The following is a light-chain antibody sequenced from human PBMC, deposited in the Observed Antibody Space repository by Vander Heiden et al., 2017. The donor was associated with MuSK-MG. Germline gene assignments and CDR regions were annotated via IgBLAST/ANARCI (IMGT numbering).Light chain of an antibody. CDR2: SAS. J-gene: IGKJ5*01. CDR1: QTISMY. Sequence: DIQMTQSPSSLFASVGDRVTITCRASQTISMYLNWYQQKPGNAPKLLIYSASSLQSEVPSRFSGSGSGTDFTLTISGLQPEDSATYYCQQSYSSLITFGQGTRLEIK. CDR3: QQSYSSLIT. V-gene: IGKV1-39*01.